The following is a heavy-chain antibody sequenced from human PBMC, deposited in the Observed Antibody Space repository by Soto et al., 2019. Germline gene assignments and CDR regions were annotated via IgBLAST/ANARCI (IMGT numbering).Heavy chain of an antibody. V-gene: IGHV3-48*01. CDR1: GFTFSSYS. CDR3: ARDLWYGSSWPTQMPLPSYFDY. CDR2: ISSSSSTI. D-gene: IGHD6-13*01. Sequence: AGGSLRLSCAASGFTFSSYSMNWVRQAPGKGLEWVSYISSSSSTIYYADSVKGRFTISRDNAKNSLYLQMNSLRAEDTAVYYCARDLWYGSSWPTQMPLPSYFDYWGQGTLVTVSS. J-gene: IGHJ4*02.